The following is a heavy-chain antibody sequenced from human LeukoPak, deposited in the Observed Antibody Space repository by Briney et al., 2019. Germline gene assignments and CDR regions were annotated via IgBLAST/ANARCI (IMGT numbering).Heavy chain of an antibody. Sequence: SETLSLTCTVSGGSISSSSYYWGWIRQPPGKGLEWIGRIYYSGSTYYNPSLKSRVTISVDTSKNQFSLKLSSVTAADTAVYYCARELDSIPQGDRWGQGTLVTVSS. D-gene: IGHD3-22*01. CDR2: IYYSGST. J-gene: IGHJ4*02. CDR1: GGSISSSSYY. V-gene: IGHV4-39*07. CDR3: ARELDSIPQGDR.